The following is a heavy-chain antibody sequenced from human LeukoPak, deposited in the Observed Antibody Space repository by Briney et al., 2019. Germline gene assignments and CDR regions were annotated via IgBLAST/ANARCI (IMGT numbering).Heavy chain of an antibody. Sequence: SETLSLTCTVSGGSISSSSYYWGWIRQPPGKGLEWIGSIYYSGSTYYNPSLKSRVTISVDTSKNQFSPKLSSVTAADTAVYYCARQDSGYDTYYFDYWGQGTLVTVSS. D-gene: IGHD5-12*01. J-gene: IGHJ4*02. V-gene: IGHV4-39*01. CDR2: IYYSGST. CDR3: ARQDSGYDTYYFDY. CDR1: GGSISSSSYY.